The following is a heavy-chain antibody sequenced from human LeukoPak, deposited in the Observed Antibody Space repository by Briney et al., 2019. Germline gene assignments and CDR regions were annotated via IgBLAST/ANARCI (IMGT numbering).Heavy chain of an antibody. V-gene: IGHV4-59*12. CDR2: IYYSGST. CDR1: GGSISSYY. J-gene: IGHJ5*02. D-gene: IGHD6-13*01. Sequence: SETLSLTCTVSGGSISSYYWSWIRQPPGKGLEWIGYIYYSGSTNYNPSLKSRVTISVDTSKNQFSLKLSSVTAADTAVYYCARGGIAAAGTNWFDPWGQGTLVTVSS. CDR3: ARGGIAAAGTNWFDP.